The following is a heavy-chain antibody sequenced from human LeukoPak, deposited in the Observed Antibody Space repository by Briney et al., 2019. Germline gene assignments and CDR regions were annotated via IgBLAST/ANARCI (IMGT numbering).Heavy chain of an antibody. CDR2: IIPIFGTA. Sequence: SVKVSCKASGGTFSSYAISWVRQAPGQGLEWMGGIIPIFGTANYAQKFQGRVTITADKSTSTAYMELSSLRSEDTAVYYCARGPTYDYVWGSYRSSSFFDYWGQGTLVTVSS. J-gene: IGHJ4*02. CDR1: GGTFSSYA. V-gene: IGHV1-69*06. CDR3: ARGPTYDYVWGSYRSSSFFDY. D-gene: IGHD3-16*02.